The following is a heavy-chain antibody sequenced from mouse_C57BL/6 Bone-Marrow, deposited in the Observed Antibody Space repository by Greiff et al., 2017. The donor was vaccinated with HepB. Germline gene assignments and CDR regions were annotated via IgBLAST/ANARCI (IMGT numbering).Heavy chain of an antibody. J-gene: IGHJ2*01. V-gene: IGHV1-26*01. CDR3: ARSGGSSYGGFFDY. Sequence: EVQLQQSGPELVKPGASVKISCKASGYTFTDYYMNWVKQSHGKSLEWIGDINPNNGGTSYNQKFKGKATLTVDKSSSTAYMELRSLTSEDSAVYYCARSGGSSYGGFFDYWGQGTTLTVSS. CDR2: INPNNGGT. D-gene: IGHD1-1*01. CDR1: GYTFTDYY.